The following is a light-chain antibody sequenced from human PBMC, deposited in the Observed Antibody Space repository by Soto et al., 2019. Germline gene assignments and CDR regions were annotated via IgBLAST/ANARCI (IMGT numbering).Light chain of an antibody. J-gene: IGLJ2*01. CDR3: AAWDYSLKAVT. V-gene: IGLV1-44*01. Sequence: QSVLTQPPSASGTPGQSVTSSCSGSTSNIGGNTVNWYQQLPGTAPKSLIYSNNQRPSGFPDRFSGSKSGTSASLSISRLHSDDEAAYYCAAWDYSLKAVTFGGRTKRTVL. CDR2: SNN. CDR1: TSNIGGNT.